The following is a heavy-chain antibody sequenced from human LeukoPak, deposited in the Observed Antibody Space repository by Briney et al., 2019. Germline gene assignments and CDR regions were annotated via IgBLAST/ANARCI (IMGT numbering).Heavy chain of an antibody. Sequence: PGGSLRLSCAASGFTFSSYAMSWVRQAPGKELEWVSAISGSGGCTYYADSVKGRFTISRDNSKNTLYLQMNSLRAEDTAVYYCAKDLPQDYYDSSGYYGYFDYWGQGTLVTVSS. J-gene: IGHJ4*02. CDR1: GFTFSSYA. D-gene: IGHD3-22*01. CDR2: ISGSGGCT. CDR3: AKDLPQDYYDSSGYYGYFDY. V-gene: IGHV3-23*01.